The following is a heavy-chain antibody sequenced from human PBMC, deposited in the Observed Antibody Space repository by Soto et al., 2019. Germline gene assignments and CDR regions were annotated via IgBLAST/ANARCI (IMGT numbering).Heavy chain of an antibody. J-gene: IGHJ4*02. CDR2: ISGSGGST. D-gene: IGHD2-2*01. CDR1: GFNLRSYA. CDR3: GKDGRCSRTSCDLDY. Sequence: EVQLLESGGGLVQRGGSLRLSCAASGFNLRSYAMSWVRQAPGKGLEWVSAISGSGGSTYYADSVKGRFTISRDNSKNTLDLQKNSLRFEGTAVYYGGKDGRCSRTSCDLDYLVQGTLVTVSS. V-gene: IGHV3-23*01.